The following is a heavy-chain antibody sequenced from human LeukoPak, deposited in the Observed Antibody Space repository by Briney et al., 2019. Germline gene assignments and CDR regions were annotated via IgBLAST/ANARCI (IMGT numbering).Heavy chain of an antibody. CDR1: GGTFSSYA. CDR3: AREPSGSRRAVYYYYYYYMDV. Sequence: ASVKVSCKASGGTFSSYAISWVRQAPGQGLEWMGRIIPIFGTANYAQKFQGRVTTTTDESTSTAYIELSSLRSEDAAVYYCAREPSGSRRAVYYYYYYYMDVWGKGTTVTVSS. D-gene: IGHD2-15*01. V-gene: IGHV1-69*05. J-gene: IGHJ6*03. CDR2: IIPIFGTA.